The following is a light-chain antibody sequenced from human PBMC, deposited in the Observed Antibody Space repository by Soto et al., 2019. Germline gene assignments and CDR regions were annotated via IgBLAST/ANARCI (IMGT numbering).Light chain of an antibody. V-gene: IGLV1-44*01. CDR1: SSNIGRNT. CDR3: AAWDDSLNAVV. Sequence: QSVLTQPPSASGTPGQRVTISCSGSSSNIGRNTVNWYQQLPGASPKLLIYSYNQRPSGVPDRFSGSTSGTSASLAISGLQSDDEADYYCAAWDDSLNAVVFGGGTQLTVL. CDR2: SYN. J-gene: IGLJ2*01.